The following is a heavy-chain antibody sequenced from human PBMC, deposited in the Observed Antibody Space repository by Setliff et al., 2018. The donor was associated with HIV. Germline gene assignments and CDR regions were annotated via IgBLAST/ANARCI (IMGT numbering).Heavy chain of an antibody. CDR2: ISSSSSTI. CDR1: GFTLSSHS. D-gene: IGHD2-2*02. CDR3: ARTIDAFDI. Sequence: GGSLRLSCAASGFTLSSHSMSWVRQAPGKGLEWISYISSSSSTIYYADSVKGRFTISRDNAKNSLFLQMNSLRAEDTAVYYCARTIDAFDIWGQGTMVTVSS. V-gene: IGHV3-48*01. J-gene: IGHJ3*02.